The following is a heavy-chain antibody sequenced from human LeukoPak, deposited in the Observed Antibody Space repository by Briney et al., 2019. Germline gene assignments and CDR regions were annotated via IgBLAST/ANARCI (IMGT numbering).Heavy chain of an antibody. Sequence: GGSLRLSCAASGFTFSSYEMNWVRQAPGKGLEWVSYISSSGFTIYYADSVKGRFTISRDNAENSLYLQMNSLRAEDTAVYYCATGASAGYFQHWGQGTLVTVSS. CDR3: ATGASAGYFQH. V-gene: IGHV3-48*03. CDR2: ISSSGFTI. D-gene: IGHD6-13*01. J-gene: IGHJ1*01. CDR1: GFTFSSYE.